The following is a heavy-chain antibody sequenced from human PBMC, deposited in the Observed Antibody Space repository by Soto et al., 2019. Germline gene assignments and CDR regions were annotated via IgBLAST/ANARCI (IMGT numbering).Heavy chain of an antibody. D-gene: IGHD6-19*01. CDR2: IYYSGST. CDR1: GGSISVSSYY. J-gene: IGHJ4*02. Sequence: PSETLSLTCTVSGGSISVSSYYWGWILHPPGKGLEWIGSIYYSGSTYYNPSLKSRVTISVDTSKNQFSLKLSSVTAADTAVYYCARLGSGPYFLAYYFDYWGQGTLVTVSS. CDR3: ARLGSGPYFLAYYFDY. V-gene: IGHV4-39*01.